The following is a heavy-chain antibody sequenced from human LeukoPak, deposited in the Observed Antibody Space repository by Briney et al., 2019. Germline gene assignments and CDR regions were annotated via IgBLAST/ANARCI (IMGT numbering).Heavy chain of an antibody. CDR3: ARQRGSYNWSYDY. CDR2: INPNSGGT. D-gene: IGHD1-26*01. Sequence: ASVKVSCKASGYTFTGYYMHWVRQAPGQGLEWMGWINPNSGGTNYAQKFQGRVTMTRGTSISTAYMELSRLRSDDTAVYYCARQRGSYNWSYDYWGQGTLVTVSS. CDR1: GYTFTGYY. J-gene: IGHJ4*02. V-gene: IGHV1-2*02.